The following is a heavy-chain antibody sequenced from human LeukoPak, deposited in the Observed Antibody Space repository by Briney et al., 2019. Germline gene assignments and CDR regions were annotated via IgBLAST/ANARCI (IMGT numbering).Heavy chain of an antibody. V-gene: IGHV4-59*11. Sequence: PSETLSLTCTVSGGSIRSHHWTWIRQAPGKRLEWIGYTFYTGATYYNPSLRSRVTISIDTSKNQFSLKATSVTTADTAVYYCAKRDRGGWFDPWGQGTLVTVSS. CDR2: TFYTGAT. CDR1: GGSIRSHH. D-gene: IGHD1-1*01. J-gene: IGHJ5*02. CDR3: AKRDRGGWFDP.